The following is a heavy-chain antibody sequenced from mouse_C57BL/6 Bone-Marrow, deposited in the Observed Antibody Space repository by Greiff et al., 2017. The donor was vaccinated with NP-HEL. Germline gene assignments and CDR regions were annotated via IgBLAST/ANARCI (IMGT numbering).Heavy chain of an antibody. CDR1: GYTFTGYW. D-gene: IGHD1-1*01. J-gene: IGHJ1*03. CDR3: ARSITTVVATRYFDV. Sequence: VKLVESGAELMKPGASVKLSCKATGYTFTGYWIEWVKQRPGHGLEWIGEILPGSGSTNYNEKFKGKATFTADTSSHTAYMQLSSLTTEDSAIYYGARSITTVVATRYFDVWGTGTTVTVSS. V-gene: IGHV1-9*01. CDR2: ILPGSGST.